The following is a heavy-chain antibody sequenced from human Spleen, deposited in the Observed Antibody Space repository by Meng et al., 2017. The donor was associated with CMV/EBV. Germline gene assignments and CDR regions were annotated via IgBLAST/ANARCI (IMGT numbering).Heavy chain of an antibody. Sequence: GGSLRLSCTDFRFTFSSNSFTWVRLAPGRGLEWVSYISPTSSTIYYADSVKGRFTISRDNAKNSLYLQMNILRAEDTAVYYCAKDQGTGNYNVLTGYYSGYFDNWGQGTLVTVSS. J-gene: IGHJ4*02. CDR1: RFTFSSNS. CDR3: AKDQGTGNYNVLTGYYSGYFDN. V-gene: IGHV3-48*04. CDR2: ISPTSSTI. D-gene: IGHD3-9*01.